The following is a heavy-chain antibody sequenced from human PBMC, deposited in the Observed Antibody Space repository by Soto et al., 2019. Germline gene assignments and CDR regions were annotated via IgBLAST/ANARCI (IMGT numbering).Heavy chain of an antibody. CDR3: ARLAVPYYYYYGMDV. V-gene: IGHV5-51*01. CDR1: GYSFTSYW. J-gene: IGHJ6*02. Sequence: PGESLKISCQGSGYSFTSYWIGWVRQMPGKGLEWMGIIYPGDSDTRYSPSFQGQVTISADKSISTAYLQWSSLKASDTAMYYCARLAVPYYYYYGMDVWGQGTTVTVSS. CDR2: IYPGDSDT.